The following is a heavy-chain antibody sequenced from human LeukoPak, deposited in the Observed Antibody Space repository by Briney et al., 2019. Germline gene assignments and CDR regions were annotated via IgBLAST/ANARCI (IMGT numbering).Heavy chain of an antibody. J-gene: IGHJ5*02. Sequence: GGSLRLSCAASGFTFSSYGMHWVRQAPGKGLEWGAFIRDDGSNKDYADSVKGRLTISRDNSKNPLYLQMNSLRAEDTAVYYCAKPVAGRNWFDPWGQGTLVTVSS. CDR2: IRDDGSNK. CDR3: AKPVAGRNWFDP. D-gene: IGHD6-19*01. CDR1: GFTFSSYG. V-gene: IGHV3-30*02.